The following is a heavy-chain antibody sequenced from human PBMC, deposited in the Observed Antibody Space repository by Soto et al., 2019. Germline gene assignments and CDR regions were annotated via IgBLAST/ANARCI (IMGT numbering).Heavy chain of an antibody. CDR2: INAGNGNT. Sequence: ASVKGSCTAYGYTFTSYSIHWVRQAPGQRLEWMGWINAGNGNTKYSQKFQGRVIITRDTSAGTAYMELRSLRSEDTAVYYCATPIVAFYWGQGTLVTVSS. J-gene: IGHJ4*02. V-gene: IGHV1-3*01. CDR1: GYTFTSYS. CDR3: ATPIVAFY. D-gene: IGHD5-12*01.